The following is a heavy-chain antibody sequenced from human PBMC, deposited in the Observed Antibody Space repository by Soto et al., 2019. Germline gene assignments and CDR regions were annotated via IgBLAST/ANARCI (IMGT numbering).Heavy chain of an antibody. J-gene: IGHJ6*02. D-gene: IGHD6-6*01. CDR1: GGSISSGGYY. V-gene: IGHV4-31*03. Sequence: PSETLSLTCTVSGGSISSGGYYWSWIRQHPGKGLEWIGYIYCSGSTYYNPSLKSRVTISVDTSKNQFSLKLSSVTAADTAVYYCAGGGARSSSVGNGMDVWGQGTTVTVSS. CDR2: IYCSGST. CDR3: AGGGARSSSVGNGMDV.